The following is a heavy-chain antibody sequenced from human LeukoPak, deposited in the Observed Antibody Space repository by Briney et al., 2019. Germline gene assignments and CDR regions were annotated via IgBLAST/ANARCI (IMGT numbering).Heavy chain of an antibody. Sequence: PGGSLRLSCAASGFTFSSYTMSWVRQAPGKGLEWVSTITTSDGNTYYADSVKGRFTVSRDNSKNTLFLQMNSLRAEDTAVYYCAKSTYVDYWGQGTLVTVSS. CDR1: GFTFSSYT. CDR3: AKSTYVDY. J-gene: IGHJ4*02. V-gene: IGHV3-23*01. CDR2: ITTSDGNT.